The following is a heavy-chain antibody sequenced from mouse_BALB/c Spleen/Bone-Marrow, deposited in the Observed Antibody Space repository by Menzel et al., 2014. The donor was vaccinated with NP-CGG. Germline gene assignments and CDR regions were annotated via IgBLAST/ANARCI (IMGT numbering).Heavy chain of an antibody. Sequence: VKLQESGPELVKPGASVKISCKASGYAFSSSWMNWVKQRPGQGLEWIGRIFPGDGDTYYNGKFKGKATLTADKSSSTAYMQLSSLTSVDSAVYFCARSDGYRAMDYWGQGTSVTVSS. CDR3: ARSDGYRAMDY. V-gene: IGHV1-82*01. CDR2: IFPGDGDT. J-gene: IGHJ4*01. D-gene: IGHD2-3*01. CDR1: GYAFSSSW.